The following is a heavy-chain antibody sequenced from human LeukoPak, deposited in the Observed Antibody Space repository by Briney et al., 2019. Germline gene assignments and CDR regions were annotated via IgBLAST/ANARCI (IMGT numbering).Heavy chain of an antibody. V-gene: IGHV3-23*05. J-gene: IGHJ6*03. Sequence: GGSLRLSCAASGFTFRNYAMSWVRKAPGKGLEWVSAIDNSGGSRYYADSVKGRFTISRDTSKNMLSLLMNSLRAEDTAVYYCARTRGAPGTWGYYYYYYMDVWGKGTTVTVSS. CDR3: ARTRGAPGTWGYYYYYYMDV. D-gene: IGHD6-13*01. CDR2: IDNSGGSR. CDR1: GFTFRNYA.